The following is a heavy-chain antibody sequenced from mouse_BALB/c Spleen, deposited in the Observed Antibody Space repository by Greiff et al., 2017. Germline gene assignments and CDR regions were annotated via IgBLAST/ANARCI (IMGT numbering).Heavy chain of an antibody. CDR2: IWAGGST. D-gene: IGHD4-1*01. CDR3: ARDRTGTTMDY. V-gene: IGHV2-9*02. CDR1: GFSLTGYG. Sequence: VKLVESGPGLVAPSQSLSITCTVSGFSLTGYGVHWVRQPPGKGLEWLGVIWAGGSTNYNSALMSRLSISKDNSKGQVFLKMNRLQTDDTAMYYCARDRTGTTMDYWGQGTSVTVSS. J-gene: IGHJ4*01.